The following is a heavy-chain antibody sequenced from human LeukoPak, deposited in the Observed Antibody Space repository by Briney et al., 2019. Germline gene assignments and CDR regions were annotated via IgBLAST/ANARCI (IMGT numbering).Heavy chain of an antibody. CDR3: ARDSRQQLFDY. D-gene: IGHD4-11*01. V-gene: IGHV3-48*03. J-gene: IGHJ4*02. CDR2: ISSSGGTI. Sequence: GGSLRLSCVASGFTFSSYEMNWVRQTPGKGLEWLSYISSSGGTIYYADSVKGRFTISRDNAKSSLYLQMNGLRAEDTAVYYCARDSRQQLFDYWGQGTLVTVSS. CDR1: GFTFSSYE.